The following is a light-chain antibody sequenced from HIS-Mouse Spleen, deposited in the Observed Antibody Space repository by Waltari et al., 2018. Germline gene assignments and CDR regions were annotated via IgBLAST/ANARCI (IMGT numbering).Light chain of an antibody. Sequence: SYELTQPPSVSVSPGQTARINCSGDALPKQYAYWYQQKPGQAPVLVIYKDSERPSGIPERFSGSSSGTTVTLTISGVQAEDEADYYCQSADSSGTGWVFGGGTKLTVL. J-gene: IGLJ3*02. V-gene: IGLV3-25*03. CDR2: KDS. CDR3: QSADSSGTGWV. CDR1: ALPKQY.